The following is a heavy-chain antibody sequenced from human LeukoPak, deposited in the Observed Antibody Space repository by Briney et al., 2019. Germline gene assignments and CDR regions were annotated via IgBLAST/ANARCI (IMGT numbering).Heavy chain of an antibody. CDR3: ARYNSGWNDY. Sequence: GGSLRLSCAASGFTFSSFNMNWVRQAPGKGPEWVSSISSTSSLIWYADSLKGRFTISRDNAKNSLYLQMDSLRAEDTAVYYCARYNSGWNDYWGQGTLVTVSS. CDR2: ISSTSSLI. V-gene: IGHV3-21*01. J-gene: IGHJ4*02. D-gene: IGHD6-19*01. CDR1: GFTFSSFN.